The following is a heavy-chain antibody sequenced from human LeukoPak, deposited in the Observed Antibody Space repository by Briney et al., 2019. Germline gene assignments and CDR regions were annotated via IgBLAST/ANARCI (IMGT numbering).Heavy chain of an antibody. J-gene: IGHJ3*02. CDR2: IYYSGST. Sequence: SETLSLTCTVSGGSISSSSYYWGWIRQPPGKGLEWIGSIYYSGSTYYNPSLKSRVTISVDTSKNQFSLKLTSVTAADTAVYYCARDSSSWYGSDDAFDIWGQGTMVTVSS. D-gene: IGHD6-13*01. CDR3: ARDSSSWYGSDDAFDI. V-gene: IGHV4-39*02. CDR1: GGSISSSSYY.